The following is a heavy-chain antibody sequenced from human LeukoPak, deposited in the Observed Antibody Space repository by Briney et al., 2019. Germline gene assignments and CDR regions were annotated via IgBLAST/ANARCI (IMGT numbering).Heavy chain of an antibody. Sequence: AASVKVSCKASGYTFTGYYMHWVRQAPGQGLEWMGWINPNSGGTNYAQKFQGWVTMTRDTSISTAYMELSRLRSDDTAVYYCAREGQWLVPIGFDPWGQGTLVTVSS. CDR1: GYTFTGYY. CDR2: INPNSGGT. CDR3: AREGQWLVPIGFDP. V-gene: IGHV1-2*04. J-gene: IGHJ5*02. D-gene: IGHD6-19*01.